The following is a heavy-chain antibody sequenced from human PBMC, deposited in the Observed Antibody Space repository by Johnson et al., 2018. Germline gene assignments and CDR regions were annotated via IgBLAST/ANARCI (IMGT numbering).Heavy chain of an antibody. V-gene: IGHV5-51*03. CDR2: IYPGDSDI. CDR1: GYSFTSYW. CDR3: ARPQTTVTTSDAFDL. Sequence: VQLVQSGAEVKKPGESLKISCKGSGYSFTSYWIAWVRQMPGKGLEWMGIIYPGDSDIRYSPSFQGQVAIQADKSISTAYLQWSSLKASDNALYYCARPQTTVTTSDAFDLWGQGTMVTVSS. J-gene: IGHJ3*01. D-gene: IGHD4-17*01.